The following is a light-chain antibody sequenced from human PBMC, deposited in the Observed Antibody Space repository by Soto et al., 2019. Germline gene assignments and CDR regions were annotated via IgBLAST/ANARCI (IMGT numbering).Light chain of an antibody. J-gene: IGKJ1*01. CDR2: AAS. CDR1: QGISSY. CDR3: QQYYSYPRT. V-gene: IGKV1-9*01. Sequence: QLTQSPSSLSASVGDRVTITCRASQGISSYLAWYQQNPGKAPKLLIYAASTLQSGVPSRFSGSGSGTDFTLTISCLQSEDFATYYCQQYYSYPRTFGQGTKVDIK.